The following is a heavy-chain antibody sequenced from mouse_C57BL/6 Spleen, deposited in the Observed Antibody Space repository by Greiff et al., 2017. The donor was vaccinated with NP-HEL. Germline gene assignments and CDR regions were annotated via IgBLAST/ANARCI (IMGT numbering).Heavy chain of an antibody. CDR3: AINWDRGY. Sequence: QVQLQQSGPELVKPGASVKISCKASGYAFSSSWMNWVKQRPGKGLEWIGRIYPGDGDTNYNGKFKGKATLTADKSSSTAYMQLSSLTSEDSAVYFCAINWDRGYWGQGTTLTVSS. D-gene: IGHD4-1*01. J-gene: IGHJ2*01. V-gene: IGHV1-82*01. CDR1: GYAFSSSW. CDR2: IYPGDGDT.